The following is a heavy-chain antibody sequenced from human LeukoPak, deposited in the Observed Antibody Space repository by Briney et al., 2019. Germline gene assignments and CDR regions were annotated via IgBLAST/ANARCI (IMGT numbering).Heavy chain of an antibody. V-gene: IGHV4-59*01. D-gene: IGHD5-18*01. CDR2: IYHSGST. J-gene: IGHJ5*02. CDR1: GDSIGSYF. CDR3: ARDSGYSYGYNWFDP. Sequence: SETLSLTCTVSGDSIGSYFWSWIRQSPGKGLEWIGHIYHSGSTNYNPSLKSRVSISVDTSKNQFSLKLSSVTAADTAVYYCARDSGYSYGYNWFDPWGQGTLVTVSS.